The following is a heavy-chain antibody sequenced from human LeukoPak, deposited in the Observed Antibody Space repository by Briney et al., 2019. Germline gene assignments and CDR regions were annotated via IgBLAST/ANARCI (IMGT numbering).Heavy chain of an antibody. Sequence: SETLSLTCIVSGGSINSYYWSWIRQPPGKGLEWIAYIDDSGNTNSNPSLKSRVTISVDTSRNEFSLKVNYVTAADTAVYYCARHLAARLGGARFSDYWGQGTLVTVSS. CDR1: GGSINSYY. V-gene: IGHV4-59*08. CDR3: ARHLAARLGGARFSDY. D-gene: IGHD2-21*01. CDR2: IDDSGNT. J-gene: IGHJ4*02.